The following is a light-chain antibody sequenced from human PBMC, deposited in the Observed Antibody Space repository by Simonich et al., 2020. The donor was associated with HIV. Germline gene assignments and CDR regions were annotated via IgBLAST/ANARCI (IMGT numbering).Light chain of an antibody. CDR3: QQYYSTPPT. CDR1: RSVLYSSNNKNY. J-gene: IGKJ1*01. CDR2: WAS. Sequence: EIVMTHSPDSLAVSLGERATVNCRSSRSVLYSSNNKNYLAWYQQKPGQPPTLLIYWASTRESGVPDRFIASGSGTDFTLTISSLQAEDVAIYYCQQYYSTPPTFGQGTKVEIK. V-gene: IGKV4-1*01.